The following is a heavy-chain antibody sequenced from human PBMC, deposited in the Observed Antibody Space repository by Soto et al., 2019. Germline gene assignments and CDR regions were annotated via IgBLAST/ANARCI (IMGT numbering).Heavy chain of an antibody. CDR3: ARHRSDFWSGYHAWFDP. CDR2: IYPGDSDT. J-gene: IGHJ5*02. CDR1: GYSFTSYW. V-gene: IGHV5-51*01. Sequence: GESLKISCKGSGYSFTSYWIGWVRQMPGKGLEWMGIIYPGDSDTRYSPSFQGQVTISADKSISTAYLQWSSLKASDTAMYYCARHRSDFWSGYHAWFDPWGQGTLVTVSS. D-gene: IGHD3-3*01.